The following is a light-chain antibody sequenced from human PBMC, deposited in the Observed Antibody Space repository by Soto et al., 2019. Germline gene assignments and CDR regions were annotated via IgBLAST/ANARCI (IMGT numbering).Light chain of an antibody. V-gene: IGLV2-14*01. CDR3: SSYTSSNTLV. Sequence: ALTQPASVSGSPGQSITISCTGTSSDVGGFNYVSWYQHHPGKVPKLMIYEVTNRPSGVSNRFSGSKSGNTASLTISGLQAEDEGDYYCSSYTSSNTLVFGGGTKLTVL. J-gene: IGLJ2*01. CDR1: SSDVGGFNY. CDR2: EVT.